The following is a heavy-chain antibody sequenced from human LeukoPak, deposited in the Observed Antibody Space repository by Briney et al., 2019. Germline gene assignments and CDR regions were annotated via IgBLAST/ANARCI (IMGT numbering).Heavy chain of an antibody. J-gene: IGHJ4*02. CDR2: ISSSSSYM. D-gene: IGHD2-2*01. CDR3: ARGYCSSTSCPGIDY. CDR1: GFTFSSYS. V-gene: IGHV3-21*01. Sequence: PGGSLRLSCAASGFTFSSYSMNWVRQAPGKGLEWVSTISSSSSYMYYAESVKGRFTISRDNAKNSLYLQMNSLRAEDTAVYYCARGYCSSTSCPGIDYWGQGTLVTVSS.